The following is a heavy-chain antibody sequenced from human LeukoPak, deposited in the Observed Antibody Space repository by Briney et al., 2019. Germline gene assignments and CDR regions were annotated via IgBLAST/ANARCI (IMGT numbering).Heavy chain of an antibody. CDR3: ASLKVVTGKLGSY. V-gene: IGHV3-30*04. CDR1: GFTFSSYA. J-gene: IGHJ4*02. D-gene: IGHD4-23*01. Sequence: GGSLRLSCAASGFTFSSYAMHWVRQAPGKGLEWVAVISYDGSNKYYADSVKGRFTISRDNSKNTLYLQMNSLRAEDTAVYYCASLKVVTGKLGSYWGQGTLVTVSS. CDR2: ISYDGSNK.